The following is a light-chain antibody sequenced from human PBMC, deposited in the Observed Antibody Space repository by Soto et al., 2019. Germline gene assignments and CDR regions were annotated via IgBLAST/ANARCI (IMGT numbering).Light chain of an antibody. CDR2: AAS. CDR1: QTISRW. V-gene: IGKV1-5*01. CDR3: LQHTYIWS. Sequence: DIQMTQSPSTLSASVGDRVTITCRASQTISRWLAWYQQKPGKAPKLLIYAASSLESGVPSRFSGTGSGTEFILTITNLQPEDFATYYCLQHTYIWSFGQGTKVDIK. J-gene: IGKJ1*01.